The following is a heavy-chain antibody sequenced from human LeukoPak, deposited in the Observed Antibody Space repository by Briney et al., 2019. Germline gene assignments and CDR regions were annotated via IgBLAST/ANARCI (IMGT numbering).Heavy chain of an antibody. J-gene: IGHJ4*02. CDR1: GFTVSSNY. Sequence: GGSLRLSCAASGFTVSSNYMSWVRQAPGKGLEWVAFVRFDTSQIYYADSVKGRFTISRDNSKSTLYLQMDSLRAEDTAVYYCAKDTLRSAEGYFWGQGILVTVSS. CDR2: VRFDTSQI. V-gene: IGHV3-30*02. D-gene: IGHD3-22*01. CDR3: AKDTLRSAEGYF.